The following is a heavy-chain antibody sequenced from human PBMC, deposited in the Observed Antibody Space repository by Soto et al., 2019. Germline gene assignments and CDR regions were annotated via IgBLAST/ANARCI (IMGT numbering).Heavy chain of an antibody. CDR2: IYYSGST. Sequence: SETLSLTCTVSGGSISSSSYYWGWIRQPPGKGLGWIGSIYYSGSTYYNPSLKSRVTISVDTSKNQFSLKLSSVTAADTAVYYCARDSYYGSGSYYNLGYWGQGTLVTVSS. V-gene: IGHV4-39*01. J-gene: IGHJ4*02. CDR3: ARDSYYGSGSYYNLGY. CDR1: GGSISSSSYY. D-gene: IGHD3-10*01.